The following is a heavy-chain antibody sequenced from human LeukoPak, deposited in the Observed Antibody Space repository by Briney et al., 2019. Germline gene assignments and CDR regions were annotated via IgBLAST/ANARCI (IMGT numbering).Heavy chain of an antibody. D-gene: IGHD5-18*01. CDR1: GYTFTSYY. Sequence: ASVKVSCKASGYTFTSYYMHWVRQAPGQGLEWMGIINPSGGSTSYAQKFQGRVTMTRDTSTSTVYMELSSLRSEDTAVYYCARDPQGGYSLYYFDYWGQGTLVTVSS. CDR2: INPSGGST. V-gene: IGHV1-46*01. CDR3: ARDPQGGYSLYYFDY. J-gene: IGHJ4*02.